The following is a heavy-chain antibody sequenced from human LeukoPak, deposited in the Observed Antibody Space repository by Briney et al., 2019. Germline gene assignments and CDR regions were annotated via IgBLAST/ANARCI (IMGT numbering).Heavy chain of an antibody. CDR2: IYYSGST. V-gene: IGHV4-59*01. CDR1: GGSISSYY. CDR3: AKATNGMDV. D-gene: IGHD5-12*01. Sequence: KASETLSLTCTVSGGSISSYYWSWIRQPPGKGLEWIGYIYYSGSTNYNPSLKGRVTISVDTSKNQFSLKLSSVTAADTAVYYCAKATNGMDVWGQGTTVTVSS. J-gene: IGHJ6*02.